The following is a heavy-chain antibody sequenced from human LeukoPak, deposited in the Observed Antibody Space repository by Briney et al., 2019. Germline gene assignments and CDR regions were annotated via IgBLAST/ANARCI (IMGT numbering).Heavy chain of an antibody. Sequence: PGGSLRLSCAASGFTFNDYDMHWVRQAPGKGLEWVSLIVWDGATTYYADSVKGRFTISRDNSKKSLYLQMNSLRAEDTALYYCAKGGYGSGSYYYYYYYYMDVWGKGTTVTVSS. CDR3: AKGGYGSGSYYYYYYYYMDV. CDR2: IVWDGATT. J-gene: IGHJ6*03. CDR1: GFTFNDYD. D-gene: IGHD3-10*01. V-gene: IGHV3-43D*03.